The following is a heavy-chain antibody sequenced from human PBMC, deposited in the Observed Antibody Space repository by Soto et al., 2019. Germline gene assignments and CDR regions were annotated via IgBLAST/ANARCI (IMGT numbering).Heavy chain of an antibody. J-gene: IGHJ6*02. Sequence: SETLSLTCAVYGWSFSGYYWRWIRQPPGKGLEWIGEINHSGSTNYNPSLKSRVTISVDTSKNQFSLKLSSVTAADTAVYYCASLGLNYGSGTYLLGEAQDYCYGKDVWGQGTTVTVSS. CDR1: GWSFSGYY. CDR2: INHSGST. CDR3: ASLGLNYGSGTYLLGEAQDYCYGKDV. V-gene: IGHV4-34*01. D-gene: IGHD3-10*01.